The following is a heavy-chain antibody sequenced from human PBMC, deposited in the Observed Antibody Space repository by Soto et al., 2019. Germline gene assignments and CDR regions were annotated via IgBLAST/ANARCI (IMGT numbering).Heavy chain of an antibody. Sequence: GGSLRLSCVASGFLFRTYAMSWVRQAPGKGLDWVPSITATGDSTYYADSVKGRFTISRDNSKNTLYLQMNSLRAEDTAIYYCAKDPRITMEPVIWGQGTMVTVSS. D-gene: IGHD3-10*01. CDR2: ITATGDST. CDR3: AKDPRITMEPVI. J-gene: IGHJ3*02. V-gene: IGHV3-23*01. CDR1: GFLFRTYA.